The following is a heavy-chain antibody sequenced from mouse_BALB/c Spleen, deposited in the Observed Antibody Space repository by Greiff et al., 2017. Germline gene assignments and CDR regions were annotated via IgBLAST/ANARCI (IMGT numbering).Heavy chain of an antibody. Sequence: DVQLQESGPGLVKPSQSLSLTCTVTGYSITSDYAWNWIRQFPGNKLEWMGYISYSGSTSYNPSLKSRISITRDTSKNQFFLQLNSVTTEDTATYYCASITTATPFAYWGQGTLVTVSA. CDR3: ASITTATPFAY. D-gene: IGHD1-2*01. CDR2: ISYSGST. J-gene: IGHJ3*01. CDR1: GYSITSDYA. V-gene: IGHV3-2*02.